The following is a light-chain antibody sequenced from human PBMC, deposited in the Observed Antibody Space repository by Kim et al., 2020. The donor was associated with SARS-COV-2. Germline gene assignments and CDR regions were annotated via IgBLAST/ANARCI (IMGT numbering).Light chain of an antibody. CDR2: GNS. Sequence: GQRVTISWTGSSSNIGAGYDVHWYQQLPGTAPKLLIYGNSNRPSGVPDRFSGSKSGTSASLAITGLQAEDEADYYCQSYDSSLSVVFGGGTKLTVL. V-gene: IGLV1-40*01. CDR3: QSYDSSLSVV. CDR1: SSNIGAGYD. J-gene: IGLJ2*01.